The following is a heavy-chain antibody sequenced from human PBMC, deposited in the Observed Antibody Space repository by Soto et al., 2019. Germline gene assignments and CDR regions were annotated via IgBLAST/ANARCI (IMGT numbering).Heavy chain of an antibody. Sequence: GGSRLSCAASGFTVSSNYMSWVRQAPGKGLEWVSVIYSGGSTYYADSVKGRFTISRDNSKNTLYLQMNSLRAEDTAVYYCAREGGSYGDYDYYYGMDVWGQGTTVTVSS. CDR2: IYSGGST. J-gene: IGHJ6*02. CDR3: AREGGSYGDYDYYYGMDV. D-gene: IGHD4-17*01. CDR1: GFTVSSNY. V-gene: IGHV3-66*01.